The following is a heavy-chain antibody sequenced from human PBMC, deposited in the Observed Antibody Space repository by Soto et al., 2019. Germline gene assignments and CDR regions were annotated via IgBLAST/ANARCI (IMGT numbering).Heavy chain of an antibody. V-gene: IGHV4-30-4*01. D-gene: IGHD3-16*01. CDR1: GDYIHVGGYY. CDR2: IYYTGKT. Sequence: PSETLSLTCSVSGDYIHVGGYYWTWIRQRPGKGLEWMGYIYYTGKTYYNPSLESRLTMSVDRSKNQFSLRLTSVTAADTAVYLCGRYLISNANCIDPWGQGTLVTVSS. J-gene: IGHJ5*02. CDR3: GRYLISNANCIDP.